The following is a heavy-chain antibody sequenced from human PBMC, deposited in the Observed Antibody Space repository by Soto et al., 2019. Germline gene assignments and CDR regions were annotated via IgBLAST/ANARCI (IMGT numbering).Heavy chain of an antibody. CDR2: INAGNGNT. CDR3: ARDKLTGILDY. D-gene: IGHD1-20*01. J-gene: IGHJ4*02. CDR1: GYTFTTYD. V-gene: IGHV1-3*01. Sequence: ASVKVSCKASGYTFTTYDMHWVRQAPGQRLEWMGWINAGNGNTKYSQKFQGRVTITRDTSASTAYMELSSLRSEDTAVYYCARDKLTGILDYWGQGTLVTVSS.